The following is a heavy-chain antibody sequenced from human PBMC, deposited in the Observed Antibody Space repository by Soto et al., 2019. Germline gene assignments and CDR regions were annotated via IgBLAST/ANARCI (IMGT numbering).Heavy chain of an antibody. CDR3: VTGSGSPASVAFDI. J-gene: IGHJ3*02. Sequence: QVQLQGSGPGLVKPSETLSLTCTVFAGSVTTYYWTWIRQPPGKGLEWIGFTSHSGSTNYNPSLKSRVTTSLGTYKHQSSLRLKSVPAADTVVYYCVTGSGSPASVAFDIWDRGTMLTVSS. D-gene: IGHD3-10*01. CDR1: AGSVTTYY. CDR2: TSHSGST. V-gene: IGHV4-59*02.